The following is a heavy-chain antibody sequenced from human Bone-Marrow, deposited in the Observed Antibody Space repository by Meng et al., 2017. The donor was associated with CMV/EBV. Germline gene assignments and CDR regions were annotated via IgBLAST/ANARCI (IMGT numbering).Heavy chain of an antibody. J-gene: IGHJ6*02. Sequence: GESLKISCAASGFTFSSYSMNWVRQAPGKGLEWVSYISSSSSTIYYADSVKGRFTISRDNAKNSLYLQMNSLRAEDTAVYYCARDDSSSSPYYYYGMDVWGQGPTVTVSS. CDR1: GFTFSSYS. CDR2: ISSSSSTI. D-gene: IGHD6-6*01. V-gene: IGHV3-48*04. CDR3: ARDDSSSSPYYYYGMDV.